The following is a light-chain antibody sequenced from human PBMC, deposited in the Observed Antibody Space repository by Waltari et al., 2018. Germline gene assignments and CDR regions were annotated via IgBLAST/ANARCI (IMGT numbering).Light chain of an antibody. CDR1: QSVSTN. V-gene: IGKV3-15*01. CDR3: QHYGNCLYT. J-gene: IGKJ2*01. Sequence: EIVMTQSPATLSVSPGGRATFPCRASQSVSTNLAWYQQKPGQAPRLVIYGAATRATGVPARFSGSGSGTDFTLTISSLQSGDSAVYYCQHYGNCLYTFGPGTKLE. CDR2: GAA.